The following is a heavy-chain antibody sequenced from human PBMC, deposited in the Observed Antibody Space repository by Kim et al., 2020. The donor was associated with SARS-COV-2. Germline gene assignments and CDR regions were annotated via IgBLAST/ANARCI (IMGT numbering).Heavy chain of an antibody. Sequence: YYADSVKGRFTISRHNSKNTLYLHMNSLRAEDTAVYYCARDWGRDAFQGSWGQGTLVTVSS. CDR3: ARDWGRDAFQGS. J-gene: IGHJ5*02. V-gene: IGHV3-53*04. D-gene: IGHD3-16*01.